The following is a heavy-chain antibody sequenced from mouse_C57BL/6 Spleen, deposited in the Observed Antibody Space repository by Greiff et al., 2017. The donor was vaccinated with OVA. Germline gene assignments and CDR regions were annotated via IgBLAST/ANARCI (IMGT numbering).Heavy chain of an antibody. CDR3: TRSGDYGSSYCFDY. Sequence: QVQLQQSGAELVRPGASVTLSCKASGYTFTDYEMHWVKQTPVHGLEWIGAIDPETGGTAYNQKFKGKAILTADKSSSTAYMELRSLTSEDSAVYYCTRSGDYGSSYCFDYWGQGTTLTVSS. CDR2: IDPETGGT. CDR1: GYTFTDYE. D-gene: IGHD1-1*01. J-gene: IGHJ2*01. V-gene: IGHV1-15*01.